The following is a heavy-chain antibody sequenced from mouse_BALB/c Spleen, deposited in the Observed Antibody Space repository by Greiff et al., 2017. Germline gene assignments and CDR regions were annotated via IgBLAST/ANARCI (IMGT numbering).Heavy chain of an antibody. D-gene: IGHD1-2*01. Sequence: VQLQQSGAELVKPGASVKLSCTASGFNITDTYMHWVKQRPEQGLEWIGRIDPANGNTKYDPKFQGKATITADTSSNTAYLQLSSLTSEDTAVYYCAITTDGIFAYWGQGTLVTVSA. J-gene: IGHJ3*01. V-gene: IGHV14-3*02. CDR1: GFNITDTY. CDR2: IDPANGNT. CDR3: AITTDGIFAY.